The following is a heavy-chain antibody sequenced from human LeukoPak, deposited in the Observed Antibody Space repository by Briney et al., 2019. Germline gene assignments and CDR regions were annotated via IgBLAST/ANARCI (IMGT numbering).Heavy chain of an antibody. J-gene: IGHJ4*02. CDR2: ISYDGSNK. CDR3: ARAASTYSSRIDY. CDR1: VFTFSSYA. D-gene: IGHD6-13*01. V-gene: IGHV3-30-3*01. Sequence: GRSLRLSCAASVFTFSSYAMHWVRQAPGKGLEWVAVISYDGSNKYYADSVKGRFTISRDNSKNTLYLQMNRLRAEDTAVYSCARAASTYSSRIDYWGQGTLVTVSS.